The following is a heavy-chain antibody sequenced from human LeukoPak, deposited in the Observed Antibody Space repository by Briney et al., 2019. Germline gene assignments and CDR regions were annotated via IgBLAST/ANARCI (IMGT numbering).Heavy chain of an antibody. Sequence: GGSLRLSCTVSGFIFSDFSMSWVRQAPGKGLEWVAKMSEDGNEIFYVDSVKGRFTISRDNTKKSLYLQLNSLRPEDSAVYYCARPRGGGSARCNSFDYWGQGTLVTVSS. V-gene: IGHV3-7*01. CDR3: ARPRGGGSARCNSFDY. D-gene: IGHD2-15*01. CDR1: GFIFSDFS. J-gene: IGHJ4*02. CDR2: MSEDGNEI.